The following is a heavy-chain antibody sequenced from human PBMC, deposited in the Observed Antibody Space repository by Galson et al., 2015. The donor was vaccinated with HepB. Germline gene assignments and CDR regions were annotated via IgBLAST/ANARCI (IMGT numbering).Heavy chain of an antibody. CDR1: GFIFSNDG. Sequence: SLRLSCAASGFIFSNDGMHWVRQGPGKGLEWVAVIWYDGNNKYYADSVKGRFTISRDNSKSMLYLQMDSLRAEDTAVYYCARSSPTVTVFVNWGQGTLVTVSS. D-gene: IGHD4-17*01. J-gene: IGHJ4*02. V-gene: IGHV3-33*01. CDR3: ARSSPTVTVFVN. CDR2: IWYDGNNK.